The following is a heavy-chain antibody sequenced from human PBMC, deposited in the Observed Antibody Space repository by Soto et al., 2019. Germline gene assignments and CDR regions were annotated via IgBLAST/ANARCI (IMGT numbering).Heavy chain of an antibody. D-gene: IGHD5-18*01. J-gene: IGHJ4*02. CDR1: GASISSGGYF. CDR3: ARGFVETAMAFDY. Sequence: QVQLQESGPGLVKPSQTLSLACSVSGASISSGGYFWSWIRQLPGKGLECIGYIHYSGSTYYNPSLKSRVVMSMDTSKNDFSLKLSSVTAADTAVFYCARGFVETAMAFDYWGQGALVTVSS. CDR2: IHYSGST. V-gene: IGHV4-31*03.